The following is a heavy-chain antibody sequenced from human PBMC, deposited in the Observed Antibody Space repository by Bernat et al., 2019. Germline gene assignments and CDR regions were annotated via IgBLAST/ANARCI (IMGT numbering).Heavy chain of an antibody. D-gene: IGHD1-1*01. CDR3: ARVPKIKLERLGGAFDI. CDR2: IYSGGST. V-gene: IGHV3-53*01. CDR1: GFTVSSNY. Sequence: EVQLVESGGGLIQPGGSLRLSCAASGFTVSSNYMSWVRQAPGKGREWVSVIYSGGSTYYADSVKGRFTISRDNSKNTLYLQMNSLRAEDTAVYYCARVPKIKLERLGGAFDIWGQGTMVTVSS. J-gene: IGHJ3*02.